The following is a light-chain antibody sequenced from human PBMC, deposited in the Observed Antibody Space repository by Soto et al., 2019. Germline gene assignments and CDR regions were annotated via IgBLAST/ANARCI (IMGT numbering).Light chain of an antibody. J-gene: IGKJ1*01. Sequence: EIVMTQSPATLSVSPGEVATLSFTASQSLTSDLAWYQQKPGQAPRLLIYGAFNRATGIPDRFTGSGSGTDFTLTITTLEPEDFAVYYCQQYGSSPRTFGLGTKVDIK. V-gene: IGKV3-20*01. CDR1: QSLTSD. CDR2: GAF. CDR3: QQYGSSPRT.